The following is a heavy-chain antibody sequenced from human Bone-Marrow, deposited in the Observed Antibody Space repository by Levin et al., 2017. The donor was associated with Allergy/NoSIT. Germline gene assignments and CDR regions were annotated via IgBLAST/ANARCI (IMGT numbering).Heavy chain of an antibody. J-gene: IGHJ6*02. CDR3: ARASLTTVVTDYFYYGMDL. CDR2: IRQDGSDK. V-gene: IGHV3-7*01. Sequence: GGSLRLSCAASGFIFGHFWMTWVRQAPGKGLEWVANIRQDGSDKYYVDSVKGRFTISRDRATESVYLEMNDLRVEDTGVYYCARASLTTVVTDYFYYGMDLWGQGTTVIVSS. CDR1: GFIFGHFW. D-gene: IGHD4-23*01.